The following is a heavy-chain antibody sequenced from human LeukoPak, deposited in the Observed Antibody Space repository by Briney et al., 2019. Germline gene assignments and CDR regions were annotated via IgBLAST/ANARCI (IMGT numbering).Heavy chain of an antibody. CDR3: ASGYTYGPYYFDC. CDR2: IYSGGST. CDR1: GFTVSSNY. D-gene: IGHD5-18*01. J-gene: IGHJ4*02. Sequence: GGSLRLSCAASGFTVSSNYMSWVRQAPGKGLEWVSVIYSGGSTYYADSVKGRFTISRDNSKNTLYLQMNSLRAEDTAVYYCASGYTYGPYYFDCWGQGTLVTVSS. V-gene: IGHV3-53*01.